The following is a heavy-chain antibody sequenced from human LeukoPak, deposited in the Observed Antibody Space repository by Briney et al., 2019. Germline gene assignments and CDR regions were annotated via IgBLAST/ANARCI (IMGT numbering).Heavy chain of an antibody. J-gene: IGHJ3*02. Sequence: SGRSLRLSCAASGFTFDDYAMHWVRQAPGKGLEWVSGISWNSGSIGYADSVKGRFTISRDNAKNSLYLQMNSLRAEDTALYYCAKGADQLLNAFDIWGQGTMVTVSS. CDR1: GFTFDDYA. CDR2: ISWNSGSI. CDR3: AKGADQLLNAFDI. D-gene: IGHD2-2*01. V-gene: IGHV3-9*01.